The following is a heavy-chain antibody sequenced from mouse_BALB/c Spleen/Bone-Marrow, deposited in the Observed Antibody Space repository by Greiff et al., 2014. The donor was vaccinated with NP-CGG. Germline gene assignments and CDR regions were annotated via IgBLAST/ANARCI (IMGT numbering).Heavy chain of an antibody. Sequence: EVKLMESGGGLVQPGGSLKLSCAASGFTFSSYGMSWVRQTPDKRLELVATINSNGGSTYYPDSVKGRFTISRDNAKNTLYLQMSSLKSEDTAMYYCARDGHYVFYAMDYWGQGTSVTVSS. J-gene: IGHJ4*01. CDR3: ARDGHYVFYAMDY. D-gene: IGHD2-1*01. CDR1: GFTFSSYG. CDR2: INSNGGST. V-gene: IGHV5-6-3*01.